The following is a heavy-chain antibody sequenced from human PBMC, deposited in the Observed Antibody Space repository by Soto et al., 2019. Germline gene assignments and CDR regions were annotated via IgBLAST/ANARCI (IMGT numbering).Heavy chain of an antibody. Sequence: EVQLVESGGGLVQPGGSIRRSCDASGFTFRNYDMHWVRQGTGKGLEWFSGISAAGDPDYADSVEGRFTISSEIAQNSFFLPMNSLRVGDTAVYYCARTDRDFYGLDVWCQGTTVIVSS. CDR3: ARTDRDFYGLDV. CDR2: ISAAGDP. CDR1: GFTFRNYD. V-gene: IGHV3-13*05. J-gene: IGHJ6*01.